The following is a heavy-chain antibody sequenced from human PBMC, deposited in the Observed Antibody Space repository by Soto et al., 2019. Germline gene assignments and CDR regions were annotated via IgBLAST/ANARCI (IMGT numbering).Heavy chain of an antibody. V-gene: IGHV1-3*01. CDR1: GFSFSDNL. CDR2: INPDNGNT. J-gene: IGHJ3*01. Sequence: QVQLVQSGAEVRKPGASVNISCRASGFSFSDNLINWVRQAPGQSLEWMGWINPDNGNTRYSQTLQGRVTMSRHSSASIAYVEVSDLTSEDTAVYYCARDTLSVGPRANDAFDVWGQGTMVTVSS. CDR3: ARDTLSVGPRANDAFDV.